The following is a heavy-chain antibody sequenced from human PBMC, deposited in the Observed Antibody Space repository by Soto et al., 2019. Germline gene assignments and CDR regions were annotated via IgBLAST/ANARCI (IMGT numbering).Heavy chain of an antibody. CDR3: ARSSIAEAPGGWFEP. CDR1: GGSISSSSYY. D-gene: IGHD6-13*01. J-gene: IGHJ5*02. V-gene: IGHV4-39*01. CDR2: IYYSGST. Sequence: SETLSLTCTVSGGSISSSSYYWGWIRQPPGKGLEWIGSIYYSGSTYYNPSLKSRVTISVDTSKNQFSLKLSSVTAADTAVYYCARSSIAEAPGGWFEPWGQGTLVTVSS.